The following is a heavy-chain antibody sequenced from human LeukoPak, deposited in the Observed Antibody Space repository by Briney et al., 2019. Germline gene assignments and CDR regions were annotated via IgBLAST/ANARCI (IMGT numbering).Heavy chain of an antibody. D-gene: IGHD5-24*01. V-gene: IGHV1-2*02. CDR3: ARGHVEMATISPQGVDY. Sequence: SVKVSCKASGYTFTGYYMHWVRQAPGQGLEWMGWINPNSGGTNYAQKFQGRVTMTRDTSISTAYMELSRLRSDDTAVYYCARGHVEMATISPQGVDYWGQGTLVTVSS. CDR1: GYTFTGYY. J-gene: IGHJ4*02. CDR2: INPNSGGT.